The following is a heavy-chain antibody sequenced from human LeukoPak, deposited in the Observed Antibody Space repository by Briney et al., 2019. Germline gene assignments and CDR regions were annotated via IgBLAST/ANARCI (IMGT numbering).Heavy chain of an antibody. J-gene: IGHJ4*02. CDR1: GYTFTNYA. V-gene: IGHV1-3*01. CDR2: INVGNGNT. Sequence: GASVKVSCKASGYTFTNYAMHWVRQAPGQRLEWMGWINVGNGNTKYSQKFQGRVTITRDTSTSTAYMELRSLRSDDTAVYYCARDIPFRLAMADGFDYWGQGTLVTVSS. D-gene: IGHD5-18*01. CDR3: ARDIPFRLAMADGFDY.